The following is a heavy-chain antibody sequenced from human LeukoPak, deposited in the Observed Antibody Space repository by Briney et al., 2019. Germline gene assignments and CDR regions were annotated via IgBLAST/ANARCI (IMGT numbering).Heavy chain of an antibody. D-gene: IGHD2-2*01. CDR2: ISGSGGST. J-gene: IGHJ4*02. V-gene: IGHV3-23*01. Sequence: GGSLRLSCAASEFTFSSYAMSWVRQAPGKGLEWVSAISGSGGSTYYADSVKGRFTISRDNSKNTLYLQMNSLRAEDTAVYYCAKTPTVVPAAYDYWGQGTLATVSS. CDR1: EFTFSSYA. CDR3: AKTPTVVPAAYDY.